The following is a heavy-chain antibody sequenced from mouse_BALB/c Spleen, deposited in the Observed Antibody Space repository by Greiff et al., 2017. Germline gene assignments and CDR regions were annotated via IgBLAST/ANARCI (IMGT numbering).Heavy chain of an antibody. CDR2: ISTYYGNT. J-gene: IGHJ1*01. CDR1: GYTFTDYA. Sequence: QVQLQQSGPELVRPGVSVKISCKGSGYTFTDYAMHWVKQSHAKSLEWIGVISTYYGNTNYNQKFKGKATMTVDKSSSTAYMELARLTSEDSAIYYCAREGGYRYFDVWGAGTTVTVSS. V-gene: IGHV1-67*01. CDR3: AREGGYRYFDV.